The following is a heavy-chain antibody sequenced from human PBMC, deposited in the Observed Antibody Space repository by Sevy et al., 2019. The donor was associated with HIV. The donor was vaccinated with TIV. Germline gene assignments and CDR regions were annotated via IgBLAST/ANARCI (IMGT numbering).Heavy chain of an antibody. V-gene: IGHV1-18*01. D-gene: IGHD3-9*01. CDR2: ISAYNGNT. Sequence: ASVKVSCKASGYTFTSYGISWVRQAPGQGLEWMGWISAYNGNTNYAQKLQGRVTMTTDTSTSTAYMELRSLRSDDTAMYYCARDELRYFDWLPTSEYFQHWGQGTLVTVSS. J-gene: IGHJ1*01. CDR3: ARDELRYFDWLPTSEYFQH. CDR1: GYTFTSYG.